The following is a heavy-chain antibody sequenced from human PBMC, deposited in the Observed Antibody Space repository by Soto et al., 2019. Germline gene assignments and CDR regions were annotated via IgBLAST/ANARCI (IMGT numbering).Heavy chain of an antibody. D-gene: IGHD3-22*01. J-gene: IGHJ6*02. CDR3: ATDSSGYHGMDV. V-gene: IGHV5-10-1*01. CDR2: IDPSDSYT. CDR1: GYSFTNYW. Sequence: GESLKISCKGSGYSFTNYWLGWVRQMPGKGLEWMGRIDPSDSYTNYSPSFQGHVTISADKFISTAYLQWSSLKASDTAMYYCATDSSGYHGMDVWGQGTTVTVSS.